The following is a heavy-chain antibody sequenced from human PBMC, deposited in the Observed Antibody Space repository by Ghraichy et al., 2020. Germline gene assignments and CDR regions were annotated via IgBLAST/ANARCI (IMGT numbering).Heavy chain of an antibody. Sequence: SQTLSLTCTVSGGSISTYYWNWIRQPPGKGLEWIAYMYYTGSTNSNPSLKSRVTISLDKSKNQISLRLASATAADTAVYYCARGDSSGWYRFDHWGQGTLVTVSS. CDR2: MYYTGST. D-gene: IGHD6-19*01. J-gene: IGHJ4*02. CDR3: ARGDSSGWYRFDH. V-gene: IGHV4-59*01. CDR1: GGSISTYY.